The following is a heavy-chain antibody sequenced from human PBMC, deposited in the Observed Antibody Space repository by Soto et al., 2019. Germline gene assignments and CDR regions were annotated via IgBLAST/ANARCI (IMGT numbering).Heavy chain of an antibody. CDR2: IIPIFGTA. CDR1: GGTFSSYA. V-gene: IGHV1-69*06. CDR3: ARADSSNATFDY. Sequence: SVKVSCKASGGTFSSYAISWGRQAPGQGLEWMGGIIPIFGTANYAQKFQGRVTITADKSTRTAYMELSSLRSEDTAVYYCARADSSNATFDYWGQGTPVTVYS. D-gene: IGHD3-22*01. J-gene: IGHJ4*02.